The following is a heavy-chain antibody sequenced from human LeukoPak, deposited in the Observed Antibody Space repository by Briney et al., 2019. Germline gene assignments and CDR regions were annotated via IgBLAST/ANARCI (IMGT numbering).Heavy chain of an antibody. CDR1: GGSISSGGYY. Sequence: PSETLSLTCTVSGGSISSGGYYWSWIRQHPGKGLEWIGYIYYSGSTYYNPSLKSRVTMSVDTSKNQFSLKLSSVTAADTAVYYCAREDTGLGFFDYWGQGTLVTVSS. V-gene: IGHV4-31*03. CDR3: AREDTGLGFFDY. D-gene: IGHD2-8*02. CDR2: IYYSGST. J-gene: IGHJ4*02.